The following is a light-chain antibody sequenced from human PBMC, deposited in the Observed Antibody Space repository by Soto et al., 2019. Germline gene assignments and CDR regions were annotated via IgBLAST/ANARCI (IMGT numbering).Light chain of an antibody. CDR3: QQYDSPPRT. V-gene: IGKV3-20*01. Sequence: EIVLTQSPGTLSLSPGERATLSCRASQSFTSTSLAWYQQTPGQAPRLLFSGASRRGAGIPGRISGSWSGTYFPLTISRLDAEDIAVYYCQQYDSPPRTFGQGTKVDIK. J-gene: IGKJ1*01. CDR1: QSFTSTS. CDR2: GAS.